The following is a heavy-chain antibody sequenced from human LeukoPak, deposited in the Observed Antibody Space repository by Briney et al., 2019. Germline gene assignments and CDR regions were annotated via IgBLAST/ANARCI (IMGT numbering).Heavy chain of an antibody. CDR1: GVTFSDCA. CDR2: VRTKTHGGAP. D-gene: IGHD3-10*01. Sequence: GRSLRLSCKGSGVTFSDCAVTWFRQTPGKGLEWVGFVRTKTHGGAPETAASVRGRFNVSRDDSAGIAYLQMTSLRTEDTTIYYCARVNFRDYRGYTWFEPWGQGTLVTVSS. CDR3: ARVNFRDYRGYTWFEP. J-gene: IGHJ5*02. V-gene: IGHV3-49*03.